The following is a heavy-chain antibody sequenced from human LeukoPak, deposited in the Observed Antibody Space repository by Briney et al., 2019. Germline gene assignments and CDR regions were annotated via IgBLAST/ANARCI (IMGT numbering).Heavy chain of an antibody. D-gene: IGHD3-22*01. Sequence: SETLSLTCTVSGGSISSYYWSWIRQPAGRGLEWIGRIYTSGSTNYNPSLKSRVTISVDTSKNQFSLKLSSVTAADTAVYYCALRVYYYDSSGYYDAFDIWGQGTMVTVSS. CDR3: ALRVYYYDSSGYYDAFDI. J-gene: IGHJ3*02. CDR1: GGSISSYY. V-gene: IGHV4-4*07. CDR2: IYTSGST.